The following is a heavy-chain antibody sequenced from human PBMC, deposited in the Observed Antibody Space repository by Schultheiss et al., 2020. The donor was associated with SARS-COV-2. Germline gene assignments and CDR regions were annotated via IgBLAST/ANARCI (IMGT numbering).Heavy chain of an antibody. Sequence: GESLKISCKASGYTFTGYYMHWVRQAPGQGLEWMGRINPNSGGTNYAQKFQGRVTMTRDTSISTAYMELRSLRSDDTAVYYCARARAAPPLDYYYYMDVWGKGTTVTVSS. CDR2: INPNSGGT. CDR1: GYTFTGYY. V-gene: IGHV1-2*06. J-gene: IGHJ6*03. CDR3: ARARAAPPLDYYYYMDV. D-gene: IGHD2-15*01.